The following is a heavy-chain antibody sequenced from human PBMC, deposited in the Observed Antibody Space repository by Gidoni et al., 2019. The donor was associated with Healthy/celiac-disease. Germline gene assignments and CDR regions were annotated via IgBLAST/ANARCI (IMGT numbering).Heavy chain of an antibody. D-gene: IGHD6-13*01. J-gene: IGHJ4*02. CDR1: GGSISSSSYY. CDR2: IYYSGRT. Sequence: QLQLQESGPGLVKPSETLSRTCTVAGGSISSSSYYWGWIRQPPGKGLEWIGSIYYSGRTSYTPSLKSRVTISVDTSKNQFSLKLSSVTAADTAVYYCARRDGIAAAGTTNWGQGTLVTVSS. CDR3: ARRDGIAAAGTTN. V-gene: IGHV4-39*01.